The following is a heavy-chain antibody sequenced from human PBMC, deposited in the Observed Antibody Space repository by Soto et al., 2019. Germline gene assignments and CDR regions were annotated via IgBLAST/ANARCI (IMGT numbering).Heavy chain of an antibody. V-gene: IGHV6-1*01. CDR1: GDSVSNNSAA. D-gene: IGHD6-19*01. Sequence: SQTLSLTCAISGDSVSNNSAAWNWIRQSPSRGLEWLGRTYYRSKWFNNYALSVKGRITINPDTSKNQFSLQLNSVTPEDTAVYYCAAVGRLAASIVHNAFDPWGQGTLVTVSS. CDR2: TYYRSKWFN. CDR3: AAVGRLAASIVHNAFDP. J-gene: IGHJ5*02.